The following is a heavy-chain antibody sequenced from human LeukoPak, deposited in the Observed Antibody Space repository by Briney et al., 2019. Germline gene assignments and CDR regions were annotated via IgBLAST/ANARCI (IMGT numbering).Heavy chain of an antibody. J-gene: IGHJ6*02. CDR2: IYSSGNT. V-gene: IGHV4-61*02. Sequence: SEALPQTCTVCGGSISSGSYYWSWLRQPAGKGLEWIGSIYSSGNTNYNPSLKSRVTLSVDTSKNQFSLKLSSVTAADTAVYYCARGSHGSSSDYYYYGMDVWGQGTTVTVSS. D-gene: IGHD6-6*01. CDR3: ARGSHGSSSDYYYYGMDV. CDR1: GGSISSGSYY.